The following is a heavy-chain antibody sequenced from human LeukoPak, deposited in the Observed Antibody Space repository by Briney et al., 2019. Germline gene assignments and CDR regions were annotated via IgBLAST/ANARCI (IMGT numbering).Heavy chain of an antibody. CDR3: ARHPTALVSYGFDP. D-gene: IGHD5-18*01. J-gene: IGHJ5*02. Sequence: SETLSLTCTVSGGPISSSRYFWGWIRQPPGKGLEWIGSINYSGSTYYNPSLKSRVTISVDTSKNQFSLNLSSVTAADTAVYYCARHPTALVSYGFDPWGQGTLVTVSS. CDR1: GGPISSSRYF. V-gene: IGHV4-39*01. CDR2: INYSGST.